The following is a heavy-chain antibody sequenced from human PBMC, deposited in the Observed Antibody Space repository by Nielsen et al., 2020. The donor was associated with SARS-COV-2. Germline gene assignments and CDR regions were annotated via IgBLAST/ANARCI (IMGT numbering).Heavy chain of an antibody. Sequence: SETLSLTCAVYGLSFSDYYLTWIRQAPGKGLEWIGEITHSGTTNYNPSLKSRVTISVDKSMKQFSLKLSSVTAADTATYYCARESSVLVFLEWMYYGMDVWGQGTTVTVSS. CDR2: ITHSGTT. CDR1: GLSFSDYY. D-gene: IGHD3-3*02. V-gene: IGHV4-34*01. CDR3: ARESSVLVFLEWMYYGMDV. J-gene: IGHJ6*02.